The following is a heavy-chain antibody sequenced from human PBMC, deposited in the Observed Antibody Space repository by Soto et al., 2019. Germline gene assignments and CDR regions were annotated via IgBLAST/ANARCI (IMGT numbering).Heavy chain of an antibody. J-gene: IGHJ6*03. D-gene: IGHD2-15*01. V-gene: IGHV3-7*01. Sequence: GGSLRLSCAGSGFRFPNYWMTWVRQAPGKGLEWVASIKHGGIEKYCVDSVKGRFTISRENARSSLCLQMNDLGAEDTAVYYWAGAGYCVGAICYSPHYYYMDVWGKGTTVTVSS. CDR1: GFRFPNYW. CDR2: IKHGGIEK. CDR3: AGAGYCVGAICYSPHYYYMDV.